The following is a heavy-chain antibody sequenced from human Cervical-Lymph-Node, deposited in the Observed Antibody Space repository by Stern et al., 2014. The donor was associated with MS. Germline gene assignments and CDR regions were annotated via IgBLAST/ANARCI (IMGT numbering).Heavy chain of an antibody. CDR2: IIPIFGTA. CDR1: GGTFSSYA. CDR3: ARVQYYDSSGYPYFDY. D-gene: IGHD3-22*01. Sequence: QVQLVQSGAEVKKPGSSVKVSCKASGGTFSSYAISWVRQAPGQGLEWMGGIIPIFGTANYAQKFQGIVRISADESTSTAYMELSSLRSEDTAVYYCARVQYYDSSGYPYFDYWGQGTLVTVSS. J-gene: IGHJ4*02. V-gene: IGHV1-69*01.